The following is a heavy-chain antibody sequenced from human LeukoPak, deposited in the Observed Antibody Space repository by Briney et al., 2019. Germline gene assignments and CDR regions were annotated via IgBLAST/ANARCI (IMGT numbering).Heavy chain of an antibody. CDR2: INTKTGNP. J-gene: IGHJ4*02. V-gene: IGHV7-4-1*02. CDR3: ARTRAVDY. Sequence: ASVKISCKASGYTFTTCAISWMRQAPGQGLEWMGWINTKTGNPIYAQGFTGRFVFSLDTSVTTAYLQITSLKDEDTAVYYCARTRAVDYWGQGTLVTVSS. CDR1: GYTFTTCA. D-gene: IGHD5-24*01.